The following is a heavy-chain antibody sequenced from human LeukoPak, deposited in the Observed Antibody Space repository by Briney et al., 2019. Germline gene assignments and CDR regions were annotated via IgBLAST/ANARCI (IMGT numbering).Heavy chain of an antibody. V-gene: IGHV4-59*01. CDR1: GGSINSYY. Sequence: SETLSLTRSVSGGSINSYYWSWIRQPPGKGLEWIGYIYSSGSTNYNSSLTSRVTISIDRSKNQFSLRLSSVTAADTAVYYCSVAGFWGQGTLVTVPS. CDR3: SVAGF. D-gene: IGHD6-19*01. J-gene: IGHJ4*02. CDR2: IYSSGST.